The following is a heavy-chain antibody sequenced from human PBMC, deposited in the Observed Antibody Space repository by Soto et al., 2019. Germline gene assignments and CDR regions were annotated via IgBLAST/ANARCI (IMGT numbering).Heavy chain of an antibody. CDR1: GFTFSSYW. J-gene: IGHJ5*02. Sequence: GGSLRLSCAASGFTFSSYWMHWVRQAPGKGLEWVAVISYDGSEKYYADSVKGRFTISRDNSKNTLYLQMNSLRVEDTAVYYCARGIKYGDYSRWFDPWGPGTLVTVSS. D-gene: IGHD4-17*01. CDR2: ISYDGSEK. V-gene: IGHV3-30*03. CDR3: ARGIKYGDYSRWFDP.